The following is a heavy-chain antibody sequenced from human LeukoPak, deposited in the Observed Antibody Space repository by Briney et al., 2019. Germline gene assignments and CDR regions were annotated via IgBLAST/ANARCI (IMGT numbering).Heavy chain of an antibody. D-gene: IGHD3-22*01. Sequence: PGRSLRLSCAASGFTFSSYGMHWVRQAPGKGLEWVAVISYDGSNKYYADSVKGRFTISRDNSKNTLYLQMNSLRAEDTAVYYCAKAAEWDSSGHSDYWGQGTLVTVYS. CDR3: AKAAEWDSSGHSDY. V-gene: IGHV3-30*18. J-gene: IGHJ4*02. CDR2: ISYDGSNK. CDR1: GFTFSSYG.